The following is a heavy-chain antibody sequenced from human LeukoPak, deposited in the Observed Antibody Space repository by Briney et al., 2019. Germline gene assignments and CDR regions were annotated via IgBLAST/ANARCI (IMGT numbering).Heavy chain of an antibody. V-gene: IGHV3-9*01. J-gene: IGHJ4*02. CDR3: AKDHDYGGNSGRYFDY. D-gene: IGHD4-23*01. CDR2: ISWNSGSI. Sequence: PGGSLRLSCAASGFTFHDYAMHWVRQAPGKGLEWVSGISWNSGSIGYADSVKGRFTISRDNAKNSLYLQMNSLRADDTALYYCAKDHDYGGNSGRYFDYWGQGTLVTVSS. CDR1: GFTFHDYA.